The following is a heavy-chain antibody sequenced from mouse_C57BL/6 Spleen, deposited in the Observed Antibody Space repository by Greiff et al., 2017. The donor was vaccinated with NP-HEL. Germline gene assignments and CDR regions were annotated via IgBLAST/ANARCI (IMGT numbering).Heavy chain of an antibody. Sequence: QVQLQQPGAELVKPGASVKMSCKASGYTFTSYWITWVKQRPGQGLEWIGDIYPGSGSTNYNEKFKSKATLTVDTSSSTAYMQLSSLTSEDSAVYYCARYYYGGSSAWFADWGQGTLVTVSA. V-gene: IGHV1-55*01. CDR1: GYTFTSYW. CDR2: IYPGSGST. J-gene: IGHJ3*01. CDR3: ARYYYGGSSAWFAD. D-gene: IGHD1-1*01.